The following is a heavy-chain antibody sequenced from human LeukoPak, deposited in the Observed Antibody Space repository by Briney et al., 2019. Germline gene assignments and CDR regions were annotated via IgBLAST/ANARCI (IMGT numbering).Heavy chain of an antibody. J-gene: IGHJ4*02. CDR1: VYSFTIYG. CDR2: ISGYNGNT. D-gene: IGHD3-3*01. Sequence: ASVKVTCNSSVYSFTIYGLNWERQAPGQGLEWMGWISGYNGNTNYAPNLQGRVTLTTDASTSTAYLDLRSLRSDDTALHYCASELSEDFWGSYQDSWRRGTMVSVSS. CDR3: ASELSEDFWGSYQDS. V-gene: IGHV1-18*01.